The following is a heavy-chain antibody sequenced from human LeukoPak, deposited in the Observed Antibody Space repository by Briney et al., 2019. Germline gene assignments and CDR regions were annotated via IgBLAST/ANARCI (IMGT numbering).Heavy chain of an antibody. CDR1: GGSISGSY. CDR2: MNNSGST. D-gene: IGHD4-17*01. Sequence: SETLSLTCTVSGGSISGSYWSWIRQPPGKGLEWIAYMNNSGSTNYNPYLKSRVTISIDTSKNQFSLKLSSLTAADTAIYYCARGIESYGDYGYWGQGILVTVSS. CDR3: ARGIESYGDYGY. J-gene: IGHJ4*02. V-gene: IGHV4-59*01.